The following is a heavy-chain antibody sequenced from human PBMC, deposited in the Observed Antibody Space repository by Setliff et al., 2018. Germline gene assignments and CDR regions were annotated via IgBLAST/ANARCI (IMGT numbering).Heavy chain of an antibody. CDR1: GFTFIDYY. V-gene: IGHV3-11*01. Sequence: GSLRLSCAASGFTFIDYYMNWIRQTPRKGLEWISHIDPRGSPVDYVDSVKGRFAISRDNTKNSLYLQMNSLRAEDTAVYYCAGVEDGYNLTKPDYAFDIWGQGTMVTVSS. J-gene: IGHJ3*02. CDR3: AGVEDGYNLTKPDYAFDI. CDR2: IDPRGSPV. D-gene: IGHD5-12*01.